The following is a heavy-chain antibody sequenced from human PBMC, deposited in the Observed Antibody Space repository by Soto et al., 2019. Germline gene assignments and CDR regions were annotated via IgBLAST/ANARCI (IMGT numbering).Heavy chain of an antibody. CDR3: ASDAAIGMNDY. CDR2: ISAYNGNK. V-gene: IGHV1-18*01. J-gene: IGHJ4*02. Sequence: QVQLVQSGAEVKKPGASVKVSCKASGYTFTSYGISWVRQAPGQGLEWMGWISAYNGNKKYAQKLQGRVTMTTDTSTSTASMELRSLTSPATAVYYCASDAAIGMNDYWGQGTLVTVSS. CDR1: GYTFTSYG.